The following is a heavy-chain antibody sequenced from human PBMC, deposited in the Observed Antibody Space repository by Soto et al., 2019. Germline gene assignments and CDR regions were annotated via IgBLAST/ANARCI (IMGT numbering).Heavy chain of an antibody. V-gene: IGHV3-30*03. CDR3: ARDSYYHSSRGDFVVDS. J-gene: IGHJ4*02. Sequence: QVQLVEPGGGVVQPGRSLRLSCADSGLSFSYYGMHWVRQAPGEGLEWVAAISYEGSNKNYLASVEGRFTISRDNSKNMLYQQMNVLSLEGTAVYYCARDSYYHSSRGDFVVDSWGQGTLVTVCS. D-gene: IGHD3-22*01. CDR2: ISYEGSNK. CDR1: GLSFSYYG.